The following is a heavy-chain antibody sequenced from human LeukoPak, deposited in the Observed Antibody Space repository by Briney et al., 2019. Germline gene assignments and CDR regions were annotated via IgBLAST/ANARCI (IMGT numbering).Heavy chain of an antibody. Sequence: PGGSLRLSCAASGFTFNSYSMNWVRQAPGKGLEWVGSISYDGDTTYYGDSVRGRFTISRDNSEKTLNLQMTSLRPEDTAVYYCARDESVAGLLFPLDYWGQGTLVTVSS. CDR3: ARDESVAGLLFPLDY. V-gene: IGHV3-30*03. CDR2: ISYDGDTT. D-gene: IGHD6-19*01. CDR1: GFTFNSYS. J-gene: IGHJ4*02.